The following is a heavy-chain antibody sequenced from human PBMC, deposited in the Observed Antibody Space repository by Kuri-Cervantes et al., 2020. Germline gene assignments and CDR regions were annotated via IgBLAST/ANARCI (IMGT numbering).Heavy chain of an antibody. CDR3: VRSHYNFWSGYRNYYYYYMDV. CDR1: GFTFSNSD. Sequence: GESLRLSCAASGFTFSNSDMNWVRQAPGKGLEWVSGVSWNGSRTHYADSVKDRFIISRDNSRNFLYQQMNSLRPEDMAVYYCVRSHYNFWSGYRNYYYYYMDVWGKGTTVTVSS. V-gene: IGHV3-19*01. D-gene: IGHD3-3*01. CDR2: VSWNGSRT. J-gene: IGHJ6*03.